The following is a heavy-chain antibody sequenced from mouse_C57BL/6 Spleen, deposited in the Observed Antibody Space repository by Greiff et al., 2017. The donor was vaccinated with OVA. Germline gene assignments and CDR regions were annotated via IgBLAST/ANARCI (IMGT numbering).Heavy chain of an antibody. Sequence: QVQLQQPGAELVRPGSSVKLSCKASGYTFTSYWMHWVKQRPIQGLEWIGMIHPNSGSTNYNEKFKSKATLTVDKSSSTAYMQLSILTSEDSAVYYCASTDFDYWGQGTTLTVSS. CDR1: GYTFTSYW. D-gene: IGHD2-1*01. V-gene: IGHV1-64*01. J-gene: IGHJ2*01. CDR2: IHPNSGST. CDR3: ASTDFDY.